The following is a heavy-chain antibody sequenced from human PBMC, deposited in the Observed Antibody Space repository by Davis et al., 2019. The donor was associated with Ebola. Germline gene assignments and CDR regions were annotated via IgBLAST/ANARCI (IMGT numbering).Heavy chain of an antibody. CDR1: GGSISSYY. Sequence: MPSETLSLTCTFSGGSISSYYWSWIRHPPGKGLEWIGYIYYSGSTNYNPSLKSRVTISVDTSKNQFSLKLSSVTAADTAVYYCARHHHNYYYGMDVWGQGTTVTVSS. V-gene: IGHV4-59*08. CDR3: ARHHHNYYYGMDV. CDR2: IYYSGST. J-gene: IGHJ6*02.